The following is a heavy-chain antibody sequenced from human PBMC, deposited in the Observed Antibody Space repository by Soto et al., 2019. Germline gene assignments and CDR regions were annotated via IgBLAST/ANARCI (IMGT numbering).Heavy chain of an antibody. CDR3: ARHAPSYDDYYGSGSSGYYGMDV. CDR1: GGSISSSSYS. J-gene: IGHJ6*02. Sequence: SETLSLTCTVSGGSISSSSYSWGWIRQPPGKGLEWIGSIYYSGSTYYNPSLKSRVTISVDTSKNQFSLKLSSVTAADTAVYYCARHAPSYDDYYGSGSSGYYGMDVWGQGTTVT. V-gene: IGHV4-39*01. CDR2: IYYSGST. D-gene: IGHD3-10*01.